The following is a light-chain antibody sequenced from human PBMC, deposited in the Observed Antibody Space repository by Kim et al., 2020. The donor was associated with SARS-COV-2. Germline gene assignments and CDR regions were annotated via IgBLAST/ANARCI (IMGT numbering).Light chain of an antibody. Sequence: EILMTQSPATLSVSPGGRATLSCRASQSVGSVLAWYQQKPGQAPRLLIYGASTRATGIPARFSASGSGTEFTLTINSLQSGDFAVYNCQQYNNWPPTFGQGTKVDIK. J-gene: IGKJ1*01. CDR3: QQYNNWPPT. V-gene: IGKV3-15*01. CDR2: GAS. CDR1: QSVGSV.